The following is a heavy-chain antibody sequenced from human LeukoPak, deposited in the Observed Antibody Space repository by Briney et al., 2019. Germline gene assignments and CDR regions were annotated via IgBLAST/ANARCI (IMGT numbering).Heavy chain of an antibody. D-gene: IGHD5-12*01. CDR1: GYTFTGYY. J-gene: IGHJ4*02. CDR3: ARVGGYSGYDYGEYYFDY. CDR2: INPNSGGT. Sequence: ASVKVSCKASGYTFTGYYMHWVRQAPGQGLEWMGWINPNSGGTNYAQKFQGWVTMTRDTSISTAYMELSWLRSDDTAVYYCARVGGYSGYDYGEYYFDYWGQGTLVTVSS. V-gene: IGHV1-2*04.